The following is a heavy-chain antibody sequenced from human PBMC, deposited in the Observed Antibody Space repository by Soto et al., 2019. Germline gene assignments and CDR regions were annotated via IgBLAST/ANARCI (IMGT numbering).Heavy chain of an antibody. CDR3: ATLYSSSSYHYYYGMDV. V-gene: IGHV4-39*01. CDR1: GGSISSSSYY. Sequence: PSETLSLTCTVSGGSISSSSYYWGWIRQPPGKGLEWIGSIYYSGSTYYNPSLKSRVTISVDTSKNQFSLKLSSVTAADTAVYYCATLYSSSSYHYYYGMDVWGQGTTVTVSS. D-gene: IGHD6-6*01. CDR2: IYYSGST. J-gene: IGHJ6*02.